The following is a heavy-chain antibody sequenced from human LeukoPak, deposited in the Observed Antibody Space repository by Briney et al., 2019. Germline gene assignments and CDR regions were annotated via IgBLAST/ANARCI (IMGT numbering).Heavy chain of an antibody. CDR1: GFTFSSYA. Sequence: GGSLRLSCAASGFTFSSYAMSWVRQAPGKGLEWVCTVTNSGGSTYHADSVKGRFTISRDNSKNTLSLQMNSLRAEDTAVYYCAKHDYGDFTPSPFPIWGQGTLVTVSS. V-gene: IGHV3-23*01. D-gene: IGHD4-17*01. CDR2: VTNSGGST. J-gene: IGHJ4*02. CDR3: AKHDYGDFTPSPFPI.